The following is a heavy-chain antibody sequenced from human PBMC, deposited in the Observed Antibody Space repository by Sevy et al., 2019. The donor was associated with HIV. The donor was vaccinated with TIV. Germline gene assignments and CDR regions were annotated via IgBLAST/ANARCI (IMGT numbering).Heavy chain of an antibody. V-gene: IGHV3-30-3*01. CDR3: ARELQYNYDLRDTFDI. D-gene: IGHD3-22*01. J-gene: IGHJ3*02. CDR1: GFTFSSYA. CDR2: ISYDGSNK. Sequence: GGSLRLSCAASGFTFSSYAMHWVRQAPGKGLEWVAVISYDGSNKYYADSVKGRFTISRDNSKNPLYLQMNSLRAEDTAVYYCARELQYNYDLRDTFDIWGQGTMVTVSS.